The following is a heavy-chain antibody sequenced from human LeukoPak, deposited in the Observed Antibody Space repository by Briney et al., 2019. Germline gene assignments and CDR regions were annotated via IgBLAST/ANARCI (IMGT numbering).Heavy chain of an antibody. CDR1: GFTFSSYW. D-gene: IGHD1-26*01. CDR2: IDIEGSGT. Sequence: PGGSLRLSCAASGFTFSSYWMLWVRQVPGKGLVWVSRIDIEGSGTAYADSAKGRFTVSRDDAKSTLYLQMNSLRAEDTGVYYCARDMMGPGACIDHWGQGTLVTVSS. CDR3: ARDMMGPGACIDH. V-gene: IGHV3-74*01. J-gene: IGHJ4*02.